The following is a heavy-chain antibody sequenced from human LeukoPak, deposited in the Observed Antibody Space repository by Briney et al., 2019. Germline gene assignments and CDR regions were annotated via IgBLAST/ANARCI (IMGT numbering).Heavy chain of an antibody. Sequence: SGTLSLTCVVSGGSISSSNCWSWVRQPPGKGLEWIGEIYHSGSTNYNPSLKSRVTISVDKSKNQFSLKLSSVTAADTAVYYCAREVHYDILTGLKYYFDYWGQGTLVTVSS. CDR1: GGSISSSNC. CDR3: AREVHYDILTGLKYYFDY. CDR2: IYHSGST. D-gene: IGHD3-9*01. V-gene: IGHV4-4*02. J-gene: IGHJ4*02.